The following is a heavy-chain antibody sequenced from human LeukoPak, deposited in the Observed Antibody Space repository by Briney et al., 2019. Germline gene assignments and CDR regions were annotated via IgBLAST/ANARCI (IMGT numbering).Heavy chain of an antibody. CDR3: ARGEDIVVVVAAAEYFQH. D-gene: IGHD2-15*01. V-gene: IGHV1-69*13. CDR2: IIPIFGTA. J-gene: IGHJ1*01. Sequence: SVKVSCKASGGTFSSYAISWVRQAPGQGLEWMGGIIPIFGTANYAQKFQGRVTITADESTSTAYMELSSLRSEDTAVYYCARGEDIVVVVAAAEYFQHWGQGTLVTVSS. CDR1: GGTFSSYA.